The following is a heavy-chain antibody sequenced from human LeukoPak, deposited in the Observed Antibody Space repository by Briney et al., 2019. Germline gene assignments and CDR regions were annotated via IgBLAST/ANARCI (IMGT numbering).Heavy chain of an antibody. D-gene: IGHD4-17*01. Sequence: GASVKVSCKASGGTFNSYVLSWVRQAPGQGLEWMGGIIPIFDTEKYAQKFQGRVTITADESTNTAYMEMGSLRSEDTAVYYCARNERYGDTRLYHFDYWGQGTLVTVSS. CDR2: IIPIFDTE. CDR1: GGTFNSYV. V-gene: IGHV1-69*13. CDR3: ARNERYGDTRLYHFDY. J-gene: IGHJ4*02.